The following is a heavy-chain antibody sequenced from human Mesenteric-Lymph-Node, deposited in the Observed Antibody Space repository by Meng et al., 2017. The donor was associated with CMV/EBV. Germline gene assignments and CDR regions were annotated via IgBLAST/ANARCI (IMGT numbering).Heavy chain of an antibody. D-gene: IGHD6-13*01. V-gene: IGHV1-18*01. CDR3: AKIAAAGMAYFQH. CDR1: GYTFTSYG. CDR2: ISAYNGNT. Sequence: KASGYTFTSYGISWVRQAPGQGLEWMGWISAYNGNTNYAQKLQGRVTMTTDTSTSTAYMELRSLRSDDTAVYYCAKIAAAGMAYFQHWGQGTLVTVSS. J-gene: IGHJ1*01.